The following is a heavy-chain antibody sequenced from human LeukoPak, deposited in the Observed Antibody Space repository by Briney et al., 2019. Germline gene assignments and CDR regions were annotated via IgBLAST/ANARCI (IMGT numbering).Heavy chain of an antibody. CDR2: INPNSGDT. Sequence: ASVKVSCKASAYTSTGYSIHWVRQAPGQGLEWLGWINPNSGDTNYAQKFQGRVTLTTDTSISAAFLELSRLRSDDTAVYYCARGDTTWTYFDYWGQGTLVTVSS. CDR1: AYTSTGYS. D-gene: IGHD1-1*01. J-gene: IGHJ4*02. V-gene: IGHV1-2*02. CDR3: ARGDTTWTYFDY.